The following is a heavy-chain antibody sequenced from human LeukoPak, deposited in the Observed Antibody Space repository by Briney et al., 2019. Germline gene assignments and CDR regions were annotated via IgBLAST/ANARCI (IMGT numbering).Heavy chain of an antibody. CDR2: INHSGST. D-gene: IGHD3-22*01. V-gene: IGHV4-34*01. CDR3: ARGHSGYYDSSGYPSGAFDI. CDR1: GGSFSGYY. Sequence: PSETLSLTCAVYGGSFSGYYWSWIRQPPGKGLEWIGEINHSGSTNYNPSLKSRVTISVDTSKNQFSLKLSSVTAADTAVYYCARGHSGYYDSSGYPSGAFDIWSQGTMVTVSS. J-gene: IGHJ3*02.